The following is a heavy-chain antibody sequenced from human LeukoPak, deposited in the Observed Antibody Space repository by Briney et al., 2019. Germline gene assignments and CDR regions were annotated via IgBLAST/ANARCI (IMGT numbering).Heavy chain of an antibody. Sequence: GGSLRLSCAASGFAFGNYWMSWVRQAPGKGLEWVASINHNGNVNYYVDSVKGRFTISRDNAKNSLYLQMSNLRAEDMAVYFCARGGGLDVWGQGATVTVSS. V-gene: IGHV3-7*03. D-gene: IGHD3-16*01. CDR1: GFAFGNYW. CDR2: INHNGNVN. CDR3: ARGGGLDV. J-gene: IGHJ6*02.